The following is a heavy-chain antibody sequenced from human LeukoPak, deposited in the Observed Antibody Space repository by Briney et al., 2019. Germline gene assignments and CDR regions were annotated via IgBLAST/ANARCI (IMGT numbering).Heavy chain of an antibody. CDR3: ARDPSGSGPFDY. V-gene: IGHV3-66*01. J-gene: IGHJ4*02. Sequence: GGSLRLSCAASGFTVSSNYMSWVRQAPGKGLEWVSVIYSGGSTYYADSVKGRFTISRDNSKNTLYLQMNSLRAEDTAVYYCARDPSGSGPFDYWGQGTLVTVSS. CDR1: GFTVSSNY. D-gene: IGHD3-10*01. CDR2: IYSGGST.